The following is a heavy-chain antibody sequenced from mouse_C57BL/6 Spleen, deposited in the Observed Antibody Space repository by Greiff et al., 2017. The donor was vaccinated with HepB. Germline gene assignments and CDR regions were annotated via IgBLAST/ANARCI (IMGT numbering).Heavy chain of an antibody. V-gene: IGHV1-82*01. D-gene: IGHD1-1*01. CDR3: ARRNYYGSSYYFDY. J-gene: IGHJ2*01. CDR1: GYAFSSSW. CDR2: IYPGDGDT. Sequence: VQLQQSGPELVKPGASVKISCKASGYAFSSSWMNWVKQRPGKGLEWIGRIYPGDGDTNYNGKFKGKATPPADKSSSTAYMQLSSLTSEDSAVYFCARRNYYGSSYYFDYWGQGTTLTVSS.